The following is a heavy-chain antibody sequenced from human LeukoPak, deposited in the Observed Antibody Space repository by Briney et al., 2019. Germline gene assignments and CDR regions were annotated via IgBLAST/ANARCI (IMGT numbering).Heavy chain of an antibody. CDR3: ARTVITMVRGVIEPDAFDI. Sequence: SETLSLTCTVSGGSVSRYYWSWIRQPPGKGLEWIGYIYYSGSTNYNPSLKSRVTISVDTSKNQFSLKLSSVTAADTAVYYCARTVITMVRGVIEPDAFDIWGQGTMVTVSS. V-gene: IGHV4-59*02. CDR1: GGSVSRYY. CDR2: IYYSGST. J-gene: IGHJ3*02. D-gene: IGHD3-10*01.